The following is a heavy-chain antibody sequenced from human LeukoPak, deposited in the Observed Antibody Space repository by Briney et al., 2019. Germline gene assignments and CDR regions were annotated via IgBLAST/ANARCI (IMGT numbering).Heavy chain of an antibody. V-gene: IGHV3-23*01. CDR2: ISDSGVNT. CDR3: AKSFFPGGSSFTFDI. J-gene: IGHJ3*02. D-gene: IGHD3-10*01. Sequence: SSETLSPTCAVYGGSFSGYYWSWVRQAPGKGLEWVSSISDSGVNTYYPDSVKGRSTISRDNSKNTLYLQMNSLRAEDTAVYYCAKSFFPGGSSFTFDIWGQGTLVTVSS. CDR1: GGSFSGYY.